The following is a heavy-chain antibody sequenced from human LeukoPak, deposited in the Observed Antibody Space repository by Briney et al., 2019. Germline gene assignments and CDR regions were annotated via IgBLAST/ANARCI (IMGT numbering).Heavy chain of an antibody. V-gene: IGHV4-39*01. Sequence: SETLSLTCTVSGGSISSSSYYWGWIRQPPGKGLEWIGSIYYSGSTYYNPSLKSRVTISVDTSKNQFSLKLSSVTAADTAVYYCARLSSLGSYHGWFDYWGQGTLVTVSS. D-gene: IGHD1-26*01. CDR3: ARLSSLGSYHGWFDY. J-gene: IGHJ4*02. CDR1: GGSISSSSYY. CDR2: IYYSGST.